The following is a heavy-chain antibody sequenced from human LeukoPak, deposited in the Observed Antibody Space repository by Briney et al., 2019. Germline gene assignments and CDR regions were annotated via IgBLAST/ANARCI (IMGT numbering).Heavy chain of an antibody. V-gene: IGHV1-46*01. CDR2: INPSGGST. D-gene: IGHD3-22*01. CDR1: GYTFTSYY. Sequence: ASVKVSCKASGYTFTSYYMHWVRQAPGQGLEWMGIINPSGGSTSYAQKFQGRVTMTRDTSTSTVYMELSSLKASDTAMYYCARRESSGYYWGYWGQGTLVTVSS. CDR3: ARRESSGYYWGY. J-gene: IGHJ4*02.